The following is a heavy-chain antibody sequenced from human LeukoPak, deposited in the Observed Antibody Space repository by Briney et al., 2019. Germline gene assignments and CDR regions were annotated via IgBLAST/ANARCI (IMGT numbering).Heavy chain of an antibody. D-gene: IGHD3-22*01. CDR3: AIYDSSGYYNY. Sequence: GGSLRLSCAASGFTVSSNYMSWVRQAPGKGLEWVSIIYSGGSTYYADSVKGRVTISRDNSKNTLYLQMNSLRAEDTAVYYCAIYDSSGYYNYWGQGTLVTVSS. J-gene: IGHJ4*02. CDR2: IYSGGST. V-gene: IGHV3-53*01. CDR1: GFTVSSNY.